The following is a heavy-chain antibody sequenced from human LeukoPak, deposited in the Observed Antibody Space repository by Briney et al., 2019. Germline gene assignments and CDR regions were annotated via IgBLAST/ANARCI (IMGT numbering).Heavy chain of an antibody. V-gene: IGHV4-39*07. CDR3: ARVTTVVTAYYFDY. CDR2: IFYSGST. Sequence: PSETLSLTCTVSGDSISSGDYYWSWIRQPPGKGLEWIGNIFYSGSTYYSPSLKSRVTILLDTSRNQFSLKLNSVTAADTAVYYCARVTTVVTAYYFDYWGQGTLVTVSS. D-gene: IGHD4-23*01. J-gene: IGHJ4*02. CDR1: GDSISSGDYY.